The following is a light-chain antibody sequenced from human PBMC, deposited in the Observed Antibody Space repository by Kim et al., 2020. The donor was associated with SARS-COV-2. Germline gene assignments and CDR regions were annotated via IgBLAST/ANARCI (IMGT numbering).Light chain of an antibody. CDR2: WAA. Sequence: ANINCKSSQSVLSSANNKNFLAWYQQRPGQPPKMLIYWAATRESGVPDRFSGSGSGTDFTLTISSLQAEDVAVYYCQQYYSVPLAFGGGTKVDIK. CDR3: QQYYSVPLA. CDR1: QSVLSSANNKNF. V-gene: IGKV4-1*01. J-gene: IGKJ4*01.